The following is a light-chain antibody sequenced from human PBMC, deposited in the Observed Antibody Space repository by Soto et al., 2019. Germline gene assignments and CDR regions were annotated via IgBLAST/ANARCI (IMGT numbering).Light chain of an antibody. CDR2: VAS. V-gene: IGKV1-39*01. Sequence: DIQMTQSPSSLSASVGDRVTIMCRASQSIGRFLNWYQQKPGRAPNVLIHVASTSRSRVPSSFCRTVSETDFNLNINSLEPEDFATYFCQQSFTTPLTFGGGTKVDIK. CDR1: QSIGRF. CDR3: QQSFTTPLT. J-gene: IGKJ4*01.